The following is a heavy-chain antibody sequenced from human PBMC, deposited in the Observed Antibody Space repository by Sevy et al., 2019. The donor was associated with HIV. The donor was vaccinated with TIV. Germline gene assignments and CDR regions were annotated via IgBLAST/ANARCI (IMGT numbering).Heavy chain of an antibody. CDR1: GYRFTSYW. Sequence: GESLKISCKGSGYRFTSYWIAWVRQMPGKGLEWMGIIYPGDSDIRYSPSLQGQVTISVDKSINTAYLQWSSLEASDTAMYFCARRVFDNTDYPQYYFDYWGQGTRVTVSS. D-gene: IGHD3-16*01. J-gene: IGHJ4*02. CDR2: IYPGDSDI. CDR3: ARRVFDNTDYPQYYFDY. V-gene: IGHV5-51*01.